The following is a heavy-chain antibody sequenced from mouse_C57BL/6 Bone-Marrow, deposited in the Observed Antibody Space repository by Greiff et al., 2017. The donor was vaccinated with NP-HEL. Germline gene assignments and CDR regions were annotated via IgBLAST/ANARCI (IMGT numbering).Heavy chain of an antibody. CDR3: ARRKITTVVAGDYAMDY. CDR1: GYTFTDYY. D-gene: IGHD1-1*01. J-gene: IGHJ4*01. V-gene: IGHV1-26*01. Sequence: EVKLQQSGPELVKPGASVKISCKASGYTFTDYYMNWVKQSHGKSLEWIGDINPNNGGTSYNQKFKGKATLTVDKSSSTAYMELRSLTSEDSAVYYCARRKITTVVAGDYAMDYWGQGTSVTVSS. CDR2: INPNNGGT.